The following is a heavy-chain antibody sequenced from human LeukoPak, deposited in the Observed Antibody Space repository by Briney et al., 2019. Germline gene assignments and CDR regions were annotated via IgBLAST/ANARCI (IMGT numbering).Heavy chain of an antibody. V-gene: IGHV3-23*01. CDR3: VIWGDYDVLTGYYVPDY. D-gene: IGHD3-9*01. Sequence: GASLRLSCVASGFTFSNYAMSWVRQAPGKGLEWVSAITGSGTSTYYADSLKGRFTISRDNSKNTVFLQMNSLRHEDTAIYYCVIWGDYDVLTGYYVPDYWGQGTLDTVSS. CDR2: ITGSGTST. J-gene: IGHJ4*02. CDR1: GFTFSNYA.